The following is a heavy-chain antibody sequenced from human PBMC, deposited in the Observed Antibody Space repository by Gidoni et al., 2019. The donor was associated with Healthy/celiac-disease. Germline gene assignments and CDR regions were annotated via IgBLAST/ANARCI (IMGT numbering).Heavy chain of an antibody. D-gene: IGHD6-13*01. CDR2: ISSSSSYI. CDR3: ARALDSSSWYGVDY. V-gene: IGHV3-21*01. Sequence: EVQLVESGGGLVKPGGSLRPSCAASGFTFSSYSMNWVRQAPGKGLEWVSSISSSSSYIYYADSVKGRFTISRDNAKNSLYLQMNSLRAEDTAVYYCARALDSSSWYGVDYWGQGTLVTVSS. J-gene: IGHJ4*02. CDR1: GFTFSSYS.